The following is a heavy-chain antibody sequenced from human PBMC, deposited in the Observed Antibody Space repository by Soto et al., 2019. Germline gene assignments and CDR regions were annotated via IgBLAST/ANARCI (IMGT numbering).Heavy chain of an antibody. CDR3: AHSRIVGARSTWFDP. D-gene: IGHD1-26*01. CDR1: GFSLSTSGVG. J-gene: IGHJ5*02. V-gene: IGHV2-5*02. CDR2: IYLDDDK. Sequence: QITLKESGPTLVKPTQTLTLTCTFSGFSLSTSGVGVGWIRQPPGKALEWLALIYLDDDKRYSPSLKSRLTITKDPSKNQVVLTMTNMDPVDTATYYCAHSRIVGARSTWFDPWGQGTLVTVSS.